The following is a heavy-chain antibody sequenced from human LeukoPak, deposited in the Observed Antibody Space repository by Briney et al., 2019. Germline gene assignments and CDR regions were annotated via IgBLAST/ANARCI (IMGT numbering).Heavy chain of an antibody. CDR2: IIPIFGTA. V-gene: IGHV1-69*05. CDR1: GRTFSSYA. D-gene: IGHD5-24*01. J-gene: IGHJ4*02. CDR3: ARGRDGYNTLDY. Sequence: GASVKVSCKASGRTFSSYAISWVRQAPGQGLEWMGGIIPIFGTANYAQKFQGRVTITTDESTSTAYMELSSLRSEDTAVYYCARGRDGYNTLDYWGQGTLVTVSS.